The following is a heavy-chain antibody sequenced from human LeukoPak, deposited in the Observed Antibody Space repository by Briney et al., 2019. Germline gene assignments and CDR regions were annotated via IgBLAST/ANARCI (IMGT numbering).Heavy chain of an antibody. Sequence: SVKVSCKASGGTFSSYAISWVRQAPGQGLEWMGGIIPIFGTANYAQKFQGRVTITADESTSTAYMELSSLRSEDTAVYYCASASSSGWTTGAFDIWGQGTMVTVSS. CDR1: GGTFSSYA. CDR2: IIPIFGTA. J-gene: IGHJ3*02. D-gene: IGHD6-19*01. V-gene: IGHV1-69*13. CDR3: ASASSSGWTTGAFDI.